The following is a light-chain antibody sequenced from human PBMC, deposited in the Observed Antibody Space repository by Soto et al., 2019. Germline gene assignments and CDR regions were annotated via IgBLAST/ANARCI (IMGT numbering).Light chain of an antibody. J-gene: IGLJ3*02. CDR3: AAWDGSLNGWV. V-gene: IGLV1-44*01. CDR2: SNN. Sequence: QSVLTQSPSASETPGQRVTISCSGSSSNIGSDIVNWYQQLPGTAPKLLIYSNNQRPSGVPDRFSGSKSGTSASLAISGLQSEDEADYYCAAWDGSLNGWVFGGGTQLTVL. CDR1: SSNIGSDI.